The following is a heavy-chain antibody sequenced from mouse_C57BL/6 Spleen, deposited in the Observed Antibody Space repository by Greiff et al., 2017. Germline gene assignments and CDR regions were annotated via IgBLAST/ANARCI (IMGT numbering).Heavy chain of an antibody. Sequence: QVQLQQSGAELVKPGASVKLSCKASGYTFTSYWMQWVKQRPGQGLEWIGEIDPSDSYTNYNQKFKGKATLTVDTASSTAYMQLSSLTSEDSAVYYCARRGRNYYAMDYWGQGTSVTVSS. V-gene: IGHV1-50*01. CDR2: IDPSDSYT. J-gene: IGHJ4*01. CDR1: GYTFTSYW. CDR3: ARRGRNYYAMDY.